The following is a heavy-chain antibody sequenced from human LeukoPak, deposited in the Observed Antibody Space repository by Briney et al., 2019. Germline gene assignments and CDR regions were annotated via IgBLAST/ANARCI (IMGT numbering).Heavy chain of an antibody. CDR1: GFIFSNYG. J-gene: IGHJ4*02. CDR2: IWYDGTNK. Sequence: GGSLRLSCAASGFIFSNYGTHWVRQAPGKGLEWVAVIWYDGTNKYYADSVRGRFTISRDNSKNTLYLQMNSLRAEDTAVYYCASSRPSGSYSDYWGQGTLVTVSS. V-gene: IGHV3-33*01. D-gene: IGHD1-26*01. CDR3: ASSRPSGSYSDY.